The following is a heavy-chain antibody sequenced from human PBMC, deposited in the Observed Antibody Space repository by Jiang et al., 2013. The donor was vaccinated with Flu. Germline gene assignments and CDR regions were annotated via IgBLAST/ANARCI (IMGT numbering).Heavy chain of an antibody. D-gene: IGHD3-22*01. CDR2: IISVYPRV. CDR3: AKAVGADNYDKSSGFLGLSDYYYYMDV. CDR1: GATSRSYA. V-gene: IGHV1-69*06. Sequence: GAEVKKPGSSATISCKASGATSRSYAISWVRQAPGQGLEWVGGIISVYPRVNYAQRFRGRVAITADNYSRTAYLVLRGLTSDDTAVYYCAKAVGADNYDKSSGFLGLSDYYYYMDVWGGGTAITVSS. J-gene: IGHJ6*03.